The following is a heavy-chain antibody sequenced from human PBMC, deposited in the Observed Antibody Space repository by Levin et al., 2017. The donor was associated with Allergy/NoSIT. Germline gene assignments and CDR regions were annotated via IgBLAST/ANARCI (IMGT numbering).Heavy chain of an antibody. J-gene: IGHJ4*02. CDR3: AREGYYYDSSGYWDY. D-gene: IGHD3-22*01. CDR1: GFTFSSYA. V-gene: IGHV3-30*04. CDR2: ISYDGSNK. Sequence: GESLKISCAASGFTFSSYAMHWVRQAPGKGLEWVAVISYDGSNKYYADSVKGRFTISRDNSKNTLYLQMNSLRAEDTAVYYCAREGYYYDSSGYWDYWGQGTLVTVSS.